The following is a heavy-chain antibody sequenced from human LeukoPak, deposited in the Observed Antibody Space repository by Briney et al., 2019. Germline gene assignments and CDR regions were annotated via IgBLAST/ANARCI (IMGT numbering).Heavy chain of an antibody. V-gene: IGHV3-30*01. CDR2: ISYDGSNK. Sequence: GRSLRLSCAASGFTFSSYATHWVRQAPGKGLEWVAVISYDGSNKYYADSVKGRFTISRDNSKNTLYLQMNSLRAEDTAVYYCARTGYDFWSGYPYYYYMDVWGKGTTVTVSS. D-gene: IGHD3-3*01. CDR1: GFTFSSYA. J-gene: IGHJ6*03. CDR3: ARTGYDFWSGYPYYYYMDV.